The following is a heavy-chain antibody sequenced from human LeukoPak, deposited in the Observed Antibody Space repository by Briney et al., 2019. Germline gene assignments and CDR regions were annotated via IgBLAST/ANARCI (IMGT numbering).Heavy chain of an antibody. D-gene: IGHD3-10*01. CDR3: ARRFYGSGSYYFDY. J-gene: IGHJ4*02. CDR2: INHSGST. Sequence: SETLSLTCTVSGGSITGYYWTWIRQPPGKGLEWIGEINHSGSTNYNPSLKSRVTISVDTSKNQFSLKLSSVTAADTAVYYCARRFYGSGSYYFDYWGQGTLVTVSS. V-gene: IGHV4-34*01. CDR1: GGSITGYY.